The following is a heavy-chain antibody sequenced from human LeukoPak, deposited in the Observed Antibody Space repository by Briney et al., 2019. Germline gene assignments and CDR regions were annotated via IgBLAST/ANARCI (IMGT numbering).Heavy chain of an antibody. CDR3: ARDGPAAGLYLDY. J-gene: IGHJ4*02. CDR1: GFTVRSTS. Sequence: GGSLRLSCAASGFTVRSTSMSWVRQAPGKGLEWVSVIYSGGSTYYADSVKGRFTISRDNSKNTLHLQMNSLRAEDTAVYYCARDGPAAGLYLDYWGQGILVTVSS. D-gene: IGHD6-13*01. CDR2: IYSGGST. V-gene: IGHV3-53*01.